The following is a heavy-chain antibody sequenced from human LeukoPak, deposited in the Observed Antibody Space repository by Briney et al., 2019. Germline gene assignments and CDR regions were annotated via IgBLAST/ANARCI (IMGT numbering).Heavy chain of an antibody. V-gene: IGHV1-8*03. D-gene: IGHD7-27*01. J-gene: IGHJ3*02. CDR1: GYTSTSYD. CDR3: ARGLPWGHDAFDI. Sequence: GASVKVSCKASGYTSTSYDIKWVRQATGQGLEWMGWMKPNMGNTGSAQKFQGRVTITRNTSISTASMELSGVGSEDTAVYCCARGLPWGHDAFDIWGQGTMVTVSS. CDR2: MKPNMGNT.